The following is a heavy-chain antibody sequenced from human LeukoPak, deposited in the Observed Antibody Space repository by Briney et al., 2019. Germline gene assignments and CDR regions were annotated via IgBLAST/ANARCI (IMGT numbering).Heavy chain of an antibody. D-gene: IGHD7-27*01. CDR3: ARVSGDFPAFDI. Sequence: GGSLRLSCAASGFTFSSYSRKWVRQAPGKGLEWVSSISSSSGYIYYADSVKGRFTISRDNAKNSLYLQMNSLRAEDTAVYYCARVSGDFPAFDIWGQGTMVTVSS. J-gene: IGHJ3*02. V-gene: IGHV3-21*01. CDR1: GFTFSSYS. CDR2: ISSSSGYI.